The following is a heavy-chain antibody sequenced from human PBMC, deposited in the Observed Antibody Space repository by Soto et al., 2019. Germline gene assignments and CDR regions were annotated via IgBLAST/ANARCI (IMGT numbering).Heavy chain of an antibody. CDR1: GFTFNIYG. CDR2: ISYDGSNQ. V-gene: IGHV3-30*18. J-gene: IGHJ4*02. Sequence: GGSLRLSCAASGFTFNIYGMHWVRQAPDKGLEWVPLISYDGSNQYYADSVKGRFTISRDNSKNTLFLQMNSLRADDTAVYYCAKDQASGQGSFDSWGQGTLVTVSS. CDR3: AKDQASGQGSFDS.